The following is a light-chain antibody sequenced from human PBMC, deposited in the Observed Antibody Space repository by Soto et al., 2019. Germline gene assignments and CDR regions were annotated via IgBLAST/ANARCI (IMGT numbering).Light chain of an antibody. CDR1: QSVTNNY. J-gene: IGKJ2*01. CDR2: GSS. Sequence: EVVLTQSPGTLSLSPGERATLSCRASQSVTNNYFAWYQQKPGQAPRLLIFGSSDRATGIPDRFSGSGSGTDFTLTIRRLEPEDFAVYYCQQYGSSPPYTFGQGPKLEIK. CDR3: QQYGSSPPYT. V-gene: IGKV3-20*01.